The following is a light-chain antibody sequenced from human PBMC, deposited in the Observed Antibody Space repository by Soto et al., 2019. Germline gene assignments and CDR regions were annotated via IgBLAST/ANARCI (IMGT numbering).Light chain of an antibody. Sequence: AIQMTQSPSSLSASVGDRVTITCRASQGIRNDLGWYQQKPGKAPKLLMYAASTLQSGVPSRFSGSGSGTGFTLTISSLQPEDCATYYCLQDYNYPWTFGQGTEVEIK. V-gene: IGKV1-6*01. CDR2: AAS. CDR3: LQDYNYPWT. CDR1: QGIRND. J-gene: IGKJ1*01.